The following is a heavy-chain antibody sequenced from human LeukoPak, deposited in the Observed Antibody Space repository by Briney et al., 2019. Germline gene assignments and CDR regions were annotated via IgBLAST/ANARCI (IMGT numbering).Heavy chain of an antibody. J-gene: IGHJ4*02. CDR1: GYSISSGYF. V-gene: IGHV4-38-2*02. D-gene: IGHD7-27*01. CDR2: THHSGAT. Sequence: KASETLSLTCSVSGYSISSGYFRGWIRQPPGKGPEWIATTHHSGATYYNPSLKSRVTLSVDTSKNQVSLKMTSVTAADTAVYYCTREVWGSTFPDYWGQGTLVTVSS. CDR3: TREVWGSTFPDY.